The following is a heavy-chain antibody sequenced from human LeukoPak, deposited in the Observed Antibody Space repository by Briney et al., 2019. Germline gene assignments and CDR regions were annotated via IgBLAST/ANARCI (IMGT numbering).Heavy chain of an antibody. V-gene: IGHV1-69*06. J-gene: IGHJ4*02. Sequence: ASVKVSCKASGYTFTSYDINWVRQATGQGLEWMGGIIPIFGTANYAQKFQGRVTITADKSTSTAYMELSSLRSEDTAVYYCATDVYYDTTGYYPIFDYWGQGTLVTVSS. CDR3: ATDVYYDTTGYYPIFDY. CDR1: GYTFTSYD. CDR2: IIPIFGTA. D-gene: IGHD3-22*01.